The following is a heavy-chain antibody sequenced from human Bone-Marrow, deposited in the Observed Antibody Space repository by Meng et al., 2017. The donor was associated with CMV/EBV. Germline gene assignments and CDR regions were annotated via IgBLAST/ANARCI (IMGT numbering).Heavy chain of an antibody. CDR2: ISAYNGNT. V-gene: IGHV1-18*01. Sequence: ASVKVSCKASGYTFTSYGISWVRQAPGQGLEWMGWISAYNGNTNYAQKLQGRVTMTTDTSTSTAYMELRSLRSDDTAVYYCARGPPRYYDFWSGYYYNPEDYWGQGNRVTVSS. CDR1: GYTFTSYG. J-gene: IGHJ4*02. CDR3: ARGPPRYYDFWSGYYYNPEDY. D-gene: IGHD3-3*01.